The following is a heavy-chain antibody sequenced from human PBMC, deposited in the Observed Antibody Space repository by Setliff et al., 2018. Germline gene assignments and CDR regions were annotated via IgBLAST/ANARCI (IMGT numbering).Heavy chain of an antibody. Sequence: GGSLRLSCAASGFTFSSYWMSWVRQAPGKGLEWVANIKRDGREIYYVGSVKGRFTISRDNANNLLYLHMSSLRAEDTAVYYCAREAAMVPYYYYYYMDVWGKGTTVTVSS. V-gene: IGHV3-7*03. CDR2: IKRDGREI. J-gene: IGHJ6*03. D-gene: IGHD5-18*01. CDR3: AREAAMVPYYYYYYMDV. CDR1: GFTFSSYW.